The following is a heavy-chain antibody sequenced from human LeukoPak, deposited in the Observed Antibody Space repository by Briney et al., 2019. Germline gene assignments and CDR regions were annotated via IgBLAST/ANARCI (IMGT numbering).Heavy chain of an antibody. CDR1: GGSISSYY. CDR3: ARVRSVLSDAFDI. Sequence: PSETLSLTCTVSGGSISSYYWSWIRQPPGKGLEWIGYIYYSGRTNYNPSLKGRVTISLDTSKNHFSLKLSSVTAADTAVYYCARVRSVLSDAFDIWGQGTMVTVSS. J-gene: IGHJ3*02. D-gene: IGHD4-23*01. CDR2: IYYSGRT. V-gene: IGHV4-59*01.